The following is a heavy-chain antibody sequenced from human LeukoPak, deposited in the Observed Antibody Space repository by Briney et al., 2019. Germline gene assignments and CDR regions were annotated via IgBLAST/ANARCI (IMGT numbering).Heavy chain of an antibody. CDR3: ARGGTTNDY. J-gene: IGHJ4*02. V-gene: IGHV4-59*01. CDR2: IYYTGST. D-gene: IGHD4-17*01. Sequence: SETLSLTCTLSGGSLSSYYWSWMRQPPGKALEWMGYIYYTGSTNYNPSLRSRVTISVDTSRNQFSLKLSSVTAADTAVYYCARGGTTNDYWGQGTLVTVSS. CDR1: GGSLSSYY.